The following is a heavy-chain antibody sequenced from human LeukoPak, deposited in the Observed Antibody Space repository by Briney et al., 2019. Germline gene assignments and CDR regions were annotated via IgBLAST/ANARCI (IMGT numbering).Heavy chain of an antibody. J-gene: IGHJ4*02. D-gene: IGHD1-26*01. CDR3: AKSGGYGLIDC. CDR2: IYHSGST. CDR1: GFTFSNYA. V-gene: IGHV4-59*04. Sequence: GSLRLSCAASGFTFSNYAMSWVRQPPGKGLEWIGNIYHSGSTYYNASLQSRVTISIDTSRNQFSLRLNSVTAADTAMYYCAKSGGYGLIDCWGQGTLVTVSS.